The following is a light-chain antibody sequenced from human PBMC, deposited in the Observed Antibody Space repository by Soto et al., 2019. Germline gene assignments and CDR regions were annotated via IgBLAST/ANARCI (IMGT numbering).Light chain of an antibody. Sequence: DIVLTQSPDSLAVSLGERATIHCKSTQTVLYSSNNKNYLAWYQQKPGQPPKLLIYWASTRESGVPDRFSGSGSKTDFTLTINGLRAEDVAVYYCQQYYTSPRTFGKGTKVEI. CDR2: WAS. CDR3: QQYYTSPRT. V-gene: IGKV4-1*01. J-gene: IGKJ1*01. CDR1: QTVLYSSNNKNY.